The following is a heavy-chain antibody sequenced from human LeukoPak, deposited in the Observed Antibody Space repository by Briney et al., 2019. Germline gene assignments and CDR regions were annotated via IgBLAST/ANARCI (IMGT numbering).Heavy chain of an antibody. CDR2: IIPIFGTA. Sequence: GASVKVSCKASGGTFSSYAISWVRQAPGQGLEWMGGIIPIFGTANYAQKFQGRVTITTDESTSTAYTELSSLRSEDTAVYYCARVAATLSLDYYYYMDVWGKGTTVTVSS. D-gene: IGHD2-15*01. CDR1: GGTFSSYA. J-gene: IGHJ6*03. V-gene: IGHV1-69*05. CDR3: ARVAATLSLDYYYYMDV.